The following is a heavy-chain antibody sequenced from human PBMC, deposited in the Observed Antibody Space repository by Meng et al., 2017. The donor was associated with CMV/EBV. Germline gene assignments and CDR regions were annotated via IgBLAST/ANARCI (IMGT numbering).Heavy chain of an antibody. J-gene: IGHJ6*02. CDR3: ARGNWNYRVYGMDV. V-gene: IGHV1-69*05. D-gene: IGHD1-7*01. CDR1: GGSFSSYA. Sequence: SVKVSCKASGGSFSSYAISWVRQAPGQGLEWMGGIIPIFGTANYAQKFQGRVTITTDESTSTAYMELSSLRSEDTAVYYCARGNWNYRVYGMDVWGQGTTVTVSS. CDR2: IIPIFGTA.